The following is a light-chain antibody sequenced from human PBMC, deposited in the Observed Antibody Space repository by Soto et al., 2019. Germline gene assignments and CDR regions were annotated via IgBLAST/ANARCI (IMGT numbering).Light chain of an antibody. CDR3: SSYTSTRTYV. CDR2: DIN. CDR1: SSDVGNYIF. Sequence: QSALTQPASVSGSPGQSITISCTGTSSDVGNYIFVSWYRQHPGKAPKLMIYDINNRPSGVSNRFSGSKSGNTASLTISGLQAEDEADYYCSSYTSTRTYVFGTGTKLTVL. J-gene: IGLJ1*01. V-gene: IGLV2-14*01.